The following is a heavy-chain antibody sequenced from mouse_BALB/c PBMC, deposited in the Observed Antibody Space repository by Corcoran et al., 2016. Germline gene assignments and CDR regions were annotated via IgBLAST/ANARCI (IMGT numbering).Heavy chain of an antibody. CDR3: ASWDWYFDV. Sequence: EVQLQQSGAELVKPGASVKLSCTASGFNIKDTYMHWVKQRPEQGLEWIGRIDPANGNTKYDPKFQGKATITADTSSNTAYPQLSSLTSEDTAVYYCASWDWYFDVWGAGTTVTVSS. J-gene: IGHJ1*01. CDR1: GFNIKDTY. D-gene: IGHD4-1*01. V-gene: IGHV14-3*02. CDR2: IDPANGNT.